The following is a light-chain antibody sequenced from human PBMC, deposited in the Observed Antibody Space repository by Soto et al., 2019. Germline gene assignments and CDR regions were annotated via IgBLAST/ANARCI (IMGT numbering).Light chain of an antibody. J-gene: IGKJ3*01. V-gene: IGKV3-15*01. Sequence: EIVMTQSPATLSESPGERATLSCRASQSISSNLAWYQQKPGQAPRLLIYGASTRATGIPATFSGSGSGTEFTLTISSLQSEDFAVYYCQQYNNWPFTFGPGTKVDIK. CDR1: QSISSN. CDR2: GAS. CDR3: QQYNNWPFT.